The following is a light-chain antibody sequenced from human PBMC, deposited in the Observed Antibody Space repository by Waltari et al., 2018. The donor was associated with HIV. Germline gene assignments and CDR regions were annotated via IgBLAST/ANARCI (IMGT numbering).Light chain of an antibody. J-gene: IGLJ2*01. CDR1: RSNIGTHE. CDR2: NTN. Sequence: QSVLTQPPSVSGAPGQRVTLPCTGSRSNIGTHEVHWYQQLPGTAPRLLIYNTNRRPAGVPDRFSGSKSGTSASLAINGLQAEDEADYYCQSSDSTLSGSVFGGGTKLTVL. V-gene: IGLV1-40*01. CDR3: QSSDSTLSGSV.